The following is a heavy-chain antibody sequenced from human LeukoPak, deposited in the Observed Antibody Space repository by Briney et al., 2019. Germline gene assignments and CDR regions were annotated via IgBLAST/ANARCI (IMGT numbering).Heavy chain of an antibody. D-gene: IGHD3-10*01. V-gene: IGHV1-18*01. CDR1: GYLSTRSG. CDR3: ARAGRGTYYYFDV. CDR2: ISGSTGNT. Sequence: ASVKVSCKASGYLSTRSGFIWVRQAPGHGLQWMGWISGSTGNTNYAQIVQGRVSMTTDTSTNTAYMELRSLTVDDTAVYYCARAGRGTYYYFDVWGQGTLVTVSS. J-gene: IGHJ4*02.